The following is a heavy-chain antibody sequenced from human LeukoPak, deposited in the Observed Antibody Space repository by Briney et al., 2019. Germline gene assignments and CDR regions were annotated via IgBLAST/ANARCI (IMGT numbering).Heavy chain of an antibody. CDR3: AKGATLVVVPFGFWG. CDR2: ISYDGSNK. D-gene: IGHD3-22*01. CDR1: GFTFSSYG. V-gene: IGHV3-30*18. J-gene: IGHJ4*02. Sequence: PGRSLRLSCAASGFTFSSYGMHWVRQAPGKGLEWVAVISYDGSNKYYADSVKGRFTISRDNSKNTLYLQMNSLRAEDTAVYYCAKGATLVVVPFGFWGWGQGTLVTVSS.